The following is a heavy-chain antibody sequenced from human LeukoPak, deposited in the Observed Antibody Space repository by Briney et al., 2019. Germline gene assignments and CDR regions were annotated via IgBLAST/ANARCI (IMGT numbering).Heavy chain of an antibody. V-gene: IGHV3-23*01. CDR1: GFTFRSYA. J-gene: IGHJ4*02. CDR3: CQRATSNDF. CDR2: ISGSGGST. Sequence: GGSLRLSCAASGFTFRSYAMSWVRQAPGKGLEWVSGISGSGGSTYYADSVKGRFTISRDNSKNTMFLQMNSLRAEDSALYYCCQRATSNDFWGQGTLVTVSS. D-gene: IGHD2-2*01.